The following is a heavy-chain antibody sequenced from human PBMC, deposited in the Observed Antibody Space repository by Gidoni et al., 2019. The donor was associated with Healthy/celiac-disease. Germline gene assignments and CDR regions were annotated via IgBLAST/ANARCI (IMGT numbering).Heavy chain of an antibody. CDR3: ARDSSNYYDSSGYYYGLDY. CDR1: GGSISSYY. V-gene: IGHV4-59*01. CDR2: IYYRGST. Sequence: QVQLQESGPGLVKPSETLYLTCTVPGGSISSYYWSWLRQPPGKGLEWIGYIYYRGSTNYNPSLKSRVTISVDTSKNQFSLKLSSVTAADTAVYYCARDSSNYYDSSGYYYGLDYWGQGTLVTVSS. D-gene: IGHD3-22*01. J-gene: IGHJ4*02.